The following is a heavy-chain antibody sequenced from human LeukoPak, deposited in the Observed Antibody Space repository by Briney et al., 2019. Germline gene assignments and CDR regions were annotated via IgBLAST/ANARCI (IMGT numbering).Heavy chain of an antibody. CDR2: IYYSGST. CDR1: GGSISSYY. CDR3: ASSSREYSSSPTDWFDP. V-gene: IGHV4-59*01. D-gene: IGHD6-6*01. J-gene: IGHJ5*02. Sequence: PSETLSLTCTVSGGSISSYYWGWIRQPPGKGLEWIGYIYYSGSTNYNPSLKSRVTISVDTSKNQFSLKLSSVTAADTAVYYCASSSREYSSSPTDWFDPWGQGTLVTVSS.